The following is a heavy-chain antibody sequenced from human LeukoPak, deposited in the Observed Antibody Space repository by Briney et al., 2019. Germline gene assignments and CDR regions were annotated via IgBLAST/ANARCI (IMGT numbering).Heavy chain of an antibody. V-gene: IGHV4-59*01. CDR2: IYYSGST. CDR3: ARENTMVRGAFDAFDI. CDR1: GGSISGYS. Sequence: WETLSLTCAVSGGSISGYSWNWIRQPPGKGLEWIGYIYYSGSTNYNPSLKSRVTILVDTSNNQFSLRLNSVTAADTAVYYCARENTMVRGAFDAFDIWGQGTMVTVSS. D-gene: IGHD3-10*01. J-gene: IGHJ3*02.